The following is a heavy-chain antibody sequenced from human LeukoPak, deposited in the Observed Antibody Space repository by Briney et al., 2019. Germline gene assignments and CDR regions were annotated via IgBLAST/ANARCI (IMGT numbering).Heavy chain of an antibody. D-gene: IGHD3-10*01. Sequence: LGESLKISWKGSGYSFTSYWIGWVRQMPGKGLGGMGIIYPGDSDTRYSPSFKGQVTISADKSISTAYLQWSSLQASDTAMYYCARLGVISDYYYYMDVWGKGTTVTVSS. CDR1: GYSFTSYW. V-gene: IGHV5-51*01. J-gene: IGHJ6*03. CDR3: ARLGVISDYYYYMDV. CDR2: IYPGDSDT.